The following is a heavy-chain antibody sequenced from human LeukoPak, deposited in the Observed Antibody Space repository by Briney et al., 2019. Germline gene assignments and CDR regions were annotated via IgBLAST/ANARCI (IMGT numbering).Heavy chain of an antibody. V-gene: IGHV4-4*07. Sequence: SETLSLTCSVSGGSISNYYWSWIRQPAGKGLEWIGRIYTSGGTNYNPSLKSRVTISVDTSKNQFSLKLSSVTAADTAVYYCAREDYYGSGSPYFDYWGQGTLVTVSS. CDR2: IYTSGGT. J-gene: IGHJ4*02. CDR3: AREDYYGSGSPYFDY. CDR1: GGSISNYY. D-gene: IGHD3-10*01.